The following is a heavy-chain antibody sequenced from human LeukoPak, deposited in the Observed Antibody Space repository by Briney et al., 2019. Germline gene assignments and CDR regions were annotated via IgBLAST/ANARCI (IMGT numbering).Heavy chain of an antibody. J-gene: IGHJ4*02. Sequence: GGSLRLSCAASGFTFSSYAISWVRQAPGKGLEWVSAISGSDGSTYYADSVKGRFTISRDNSKNTLYLQMNSLRAEDTAVYYCAKNSGSHSGIFDYWGQGTPVTVSS. CDR1: GFTFSSYA. CDR2: ISGSDGST. CDR3: AKNSGSHSGIFDY. D-gene: IGHD3-10*01. V-gene: IGHV3-23*01.